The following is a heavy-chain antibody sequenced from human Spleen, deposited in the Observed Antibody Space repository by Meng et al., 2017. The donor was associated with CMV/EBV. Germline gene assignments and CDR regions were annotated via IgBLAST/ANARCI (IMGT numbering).Heavy chain of an antibody. J-gene: IGHJ4*02. CDR2: ISSGGSSI. CDR3: TKDRSFRGLDY. V-gene: IGHV3-48*03. CDR1: GFRFSSYE. Sequence: GGSLRLSCAASGFRFSSYEMNWVRQAPGKGLEWVSHISSGGSSIYYADSVRGRFILSRDKVNKALYLQMNSLRAENTALYYFTKDRSFRGLDYWGQGTLVTVSS.